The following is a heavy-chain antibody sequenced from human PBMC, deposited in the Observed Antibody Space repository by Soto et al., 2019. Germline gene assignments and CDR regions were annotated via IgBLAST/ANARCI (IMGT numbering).Heavy chain of an antibody. CDR2: ISGSGGST. J-gene: IGHJ4*02. Sequence: EVQLLESGGGLVQPGGSLRLSCAASGFTFSSYGMSWVRQAPGKGLEWVSTISGSGGSTYYADSVKGRFTISRDNSKNTPYLQMNGLRAEDTAVYYCAKGVYITASYFDYCGQGTLVTVSS. CDR3: AKGVYITASYFDY. V-gene: IGHV3-23*01. CDR1: GFTFSSYG. D-gene: IGHD2-8*01.